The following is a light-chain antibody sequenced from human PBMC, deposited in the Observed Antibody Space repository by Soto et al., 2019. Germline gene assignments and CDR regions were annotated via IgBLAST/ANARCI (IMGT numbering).Light chain of an antibody. CDR3: QQYNSWPLT. CDR1: QSVRSN. CDR2: GAS. J-gene: IGKJ4*01. V-gene: IGKV3-15*01. Sequence: EIVITQSPGTLSVSPEERATLHCRASQSVRSNSAWYQQKPGQAPRLLLYGASIRATGIPARFSGSGYGTEFTLSISSLQSEDFAVYYCQQYNSWPLTFGGGTKVDIK.